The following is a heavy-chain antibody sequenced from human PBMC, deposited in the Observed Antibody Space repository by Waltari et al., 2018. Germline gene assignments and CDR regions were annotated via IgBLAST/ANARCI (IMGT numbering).Heavy chain of an antibody. Sequence: QVQLQESGPGLVKPSETLSLTCTVSGGSISSYYWSWIRQPPGKGLEWIGYIYYSGSTNYNPSLKSRVTISVDTSKNQFSLKLSSVTAADTAVYYCARADRGYCSGGSCYSREYYYYYMDVWGKGTTVTVSS. J-gene: IGHJ6*03. V-gene: IGHV4-59*01. CDR2: IYYSGST. CDR1: GGSISSYY. CDR3: ARADRGYCSGGSCYSREYYYYYMDV. D-gene: IGHD2-15*01.